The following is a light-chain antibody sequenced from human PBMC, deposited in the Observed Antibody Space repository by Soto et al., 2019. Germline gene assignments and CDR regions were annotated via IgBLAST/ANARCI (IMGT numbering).Light chain of an antibody. Sequence: DIQMTHSPSTLSAFVGDRVTITCRASQSISSWLAWYQQKPGKAPKLLIYKASSLEIGVPSRFSGSGSGSEFTLTISSLQPDDFATYYCQHSGAFGPGTKVDIK. V-gene: IGKV1-5*03. CDR2: KAS. CDR1: QSISSW. CDR3: QHSGA. J-gene: IGKJ3*01.